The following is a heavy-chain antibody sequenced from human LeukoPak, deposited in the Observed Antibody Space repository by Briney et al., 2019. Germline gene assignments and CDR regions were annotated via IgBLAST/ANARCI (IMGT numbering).Heavy chain of an antibody. Sequence: SETLSLTCTVSGGSISSYYWSWIRQPPGKGLEWIGYIYYSGSTNYNPSLKSRVTISVDTSKNQFSLKLGSVTAADTAVYYCARNQREVIALGYYYYYMDVWGKGTTVTVSS. CDR1: GGSISSYY. CDR2: IYYSGST. V-gene: IGHV4-59*01. CDR3: ARNQREVIALGYYYYYMDV. D-gene: IGHD3-16*02. J-gene: IGHJ6*03.